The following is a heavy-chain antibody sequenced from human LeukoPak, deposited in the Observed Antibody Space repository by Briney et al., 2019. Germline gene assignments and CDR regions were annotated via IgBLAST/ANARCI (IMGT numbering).Heavy chain of an antibody. CDR1: GFTFSSYA. CDR3: ARAQGGYYDSSGYDY. Sequence: GGSLRLSCAASGFTFSSYAMHWVRQAPGKGLEWVAVISYDGSNKYYADSVKGRFTISRDNSKNTLYLQMNSLRAEDTAVYYCARAQGGYYDSSGYDYWGQGTLVTVSS. V-gene: IGHV3-30*01. D-gene: IGHD3-22*01. J-gene: IGHJ4*02. CDR2: ISYDGSNK.